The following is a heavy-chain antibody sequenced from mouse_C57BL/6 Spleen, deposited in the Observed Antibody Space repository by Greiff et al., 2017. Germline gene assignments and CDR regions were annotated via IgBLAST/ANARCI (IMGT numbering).Heavy chain of an antibody. D-gene: IGHD4-1*01. CDR2: ISDGGSYT. CDR3: ARDRDWDEWYFDV. V-gene: IGHV5-4*01. J-gene: IGHJ1*03. Sequence: DVQLVESGGGLVKPGGSLKLSCAASGFTFSSYAMSWVRQTPEKRLEWVATISDGGSYTYYPDNVKGRFTISRDNAKNNLYLQMSHLKSEDTAMYYCARDRDWDEWYFDVWGTGTTVTVSS. CDR1: GFTFSSYA.